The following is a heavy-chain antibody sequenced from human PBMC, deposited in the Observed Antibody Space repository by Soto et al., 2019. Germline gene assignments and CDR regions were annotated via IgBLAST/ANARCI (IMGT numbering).Heavy chain of an antibody. V-gene: IGHV3-30*18. CDR1: GFTFSSYG. CDR3: AKDGYSSSWYGIHYYYYGMDV. Sequence: PGGSLRLSCAASGFTFSSYGMHWVRQAPGKGLEWVAVISYDGSNKYYADSVKGRFTISRDNSKNTLYLQMNSLRAEDTAVYYCAKDGYSSSWYGIHYYYYGMDVWGQGTTVTVSS. CDR2: ISYDGSNK. J-gene: IGHJ6*02. D-gene: IGHD6-13*01.